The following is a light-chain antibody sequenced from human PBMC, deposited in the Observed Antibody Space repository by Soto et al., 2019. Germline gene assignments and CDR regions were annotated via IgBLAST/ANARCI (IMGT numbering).Light chain of an antibody. J-gene: IGKJ5*01. CDR1: QSVSSY. CDR2: DAS. CDR3: QQRASWVT. Sequence: EIVLTQSPAPLSLSPGERATLSFRASQSVSSYLAWFQQKPGQAPRLLIYDASIRATGIPARFSGSGSETDFTLTIRSLEPEDFAVYYCQQRASWVTFGQGTRLESK. V-gene: IGKV3-11*01.